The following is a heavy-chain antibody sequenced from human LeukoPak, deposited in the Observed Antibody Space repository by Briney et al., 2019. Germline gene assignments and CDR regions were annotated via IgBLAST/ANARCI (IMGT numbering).Heavy chain of an antibody. J-gene: IGHJ6*03. D-gene: IGHD6-19*01. CDR1: GFTFSSYG. CDR3: AKVAVAGTKRNYYYTDV. CDR2: IRYDGSNK. V-gene: IGHV3-30*02. Sequence: PGGSLRLSCAASGFTFSSYGMHWVRQAPGKGLEWVAFIRYDGSNKYYADSVKGRFTISRDDSKNTLYLQMNSLRAEDTAVYYCAKVAVAGTKRNYYYTDVWGKGTTVTISS.